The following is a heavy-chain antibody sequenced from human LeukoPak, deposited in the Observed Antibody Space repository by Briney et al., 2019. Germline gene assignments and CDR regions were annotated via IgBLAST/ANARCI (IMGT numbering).Heavy chain of an antibody. V-gene: IGHV4-38-2*02. J-gene: IGHJ6*03. CDR2: IYHSGST. CDR1: GYSISSGYY. CDR3: ARVSNGGNSGGDYYYYYMDV. D-gene: IGHD4-23*01. Sequence: SETLSLTCTVSGYSISSGYYWGWIRQPPGKGLEWIGSIYHSGSTYYNPSLKSRVTISVDTSKNQFSLKLSSVTAADTAVYYCARVSNGGNSGGDYYYYYMDVWGKGTTVTVSS.